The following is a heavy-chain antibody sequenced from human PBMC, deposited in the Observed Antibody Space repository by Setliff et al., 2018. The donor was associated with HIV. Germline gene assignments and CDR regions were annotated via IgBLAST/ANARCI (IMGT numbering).Heavy chain of an antibody. J-gene: IGHJ4*02. V-gene: IGHV3-11*01. CDR1: GFTFSDYY. CDR2: ISSSGSTI. CDR3: ARGAKGQGVRGVMTPFDY. Sequence: GGSLRLSCAASGFTFSDYYMSWIRQAPGKGLEWVSYISSSGSTIYYADSVKGRFTISRDNAKNSLYLQVNSLRAEDTAVYYCARGAKGQGVRGVMTPFDYWGQGTLVTVSS. D-gene: IGHD3-10*01.